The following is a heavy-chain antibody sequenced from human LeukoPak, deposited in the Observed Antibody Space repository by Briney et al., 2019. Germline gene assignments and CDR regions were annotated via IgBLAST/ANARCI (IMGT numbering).Heavy chain of an antibody. CDR1: GGSISSYY. D-gene: IGHD6-6*01. CDR3: ARQGYGRSSFFDH. CDR2: LFHSGTT. Sequence: SETLSLTCTVSGGSISSYYWSWIRQPPGKGLEWIGNLFHSGTTYYNPSLKSRVSISVDTSKNQFSLKLNSVTAADTAVYYCARQGYGRSSFFDHWGQGTLVTVSS. J-gene: IGHJ4*02. V-gene: IGHV4-39*01.